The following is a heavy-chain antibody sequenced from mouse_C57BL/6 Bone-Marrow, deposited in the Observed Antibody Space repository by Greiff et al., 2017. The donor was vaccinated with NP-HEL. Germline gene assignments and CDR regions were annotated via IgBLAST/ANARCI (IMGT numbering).Heavy chain of an antibody. CDR3: ARRVGYYFYYFDY. Sequence: QVQLQQPGAELVMPGASVKLSCKASGYTFTSYWMHWVKQRPGQGLEWIGEIDPSDSYTNYNQKFKGKSTLTVDKSSSTAYMQLSSLTSEDSAVYYCARRVGYYFYYFDYWGQGTTLTVSS. CDR2: IDPSDSYT. J-gene: IGHJ2*01. CDR1: GYTFTSYW. V-gene: IGHV1-69*01. D-gene: IGHD2-3*01.